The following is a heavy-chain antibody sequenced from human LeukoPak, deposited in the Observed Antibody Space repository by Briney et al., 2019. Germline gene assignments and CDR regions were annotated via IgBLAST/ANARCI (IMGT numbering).Heavy chain of an antibody. D-gene: IGHD2-21*02. V-gene: IGHV5-51*01. CDR2: IYPGDSDT. CDR3: ARLAYCGGDCYRTTRGYFQH. CDR1: GYSFTSYW. Sequence: GESLKISCKGSGYSFTSYWIGWVRQMPGKGLEWMGIIYPGDSDTRYSPSFQGQVTISADKSINTVYLQWSSLKASDSAMYHCARLAYCGGDCYRTTRGYFQHWGQGTLVTVSS. J-gene: IGHJ1*01.